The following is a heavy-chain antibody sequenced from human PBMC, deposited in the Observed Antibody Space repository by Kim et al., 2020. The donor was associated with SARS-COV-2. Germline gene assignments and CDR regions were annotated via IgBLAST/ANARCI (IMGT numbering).Heavy chain of an antibody. Sequence: GGSLRLSCAVSGFTFSNAWMSWVRQAPGKGLEWVGRIKSKTEGGTTDYAAPVKGRFTISRDDSKNTLYLQINSLKTEDTAVYYSTIGPRRSGKPAWGQGT. V-gene: IGHV3-15*01. CDR2: IKSKTEGGTT. D-gene: IGHD3-3*01. J-gene: IGHJ1*01. CDR1: GFTFSNAW. CDR3: TIGPRRSGKPA.